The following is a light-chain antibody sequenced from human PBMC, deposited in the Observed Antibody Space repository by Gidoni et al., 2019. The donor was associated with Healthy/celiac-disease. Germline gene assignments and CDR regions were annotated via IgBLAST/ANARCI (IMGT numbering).Light chain of an antibody. Sequence: DIKLTQSPSFLSASVGDRVTITCRARQGISSYLAWYQQKPGKAPKLLIYAASTLQSGVPSRFSGSGSGTEFTLTISSLQPEDFATYYCQQLNSYPWTFGQGTKVEIK. CDR2: AAS. CDR3: QQLNSYPWT. V-gene: IGKV1-9*01. CDR1: QGISSY. J-gene: IGKJ1*01.